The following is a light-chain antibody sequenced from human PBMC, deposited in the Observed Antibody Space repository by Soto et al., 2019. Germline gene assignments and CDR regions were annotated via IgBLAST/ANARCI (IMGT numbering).Light chain of an antibody. Sequence: EIVLTQSPATLSLSPGERATLSCRASQSVDVFLAWYQQRPGQAPRLLIYDASKRATYVPSRFSGSGSGTDCTLTISSLEPEDFAVYYCQQRSNRPLTFGGGTRVDIK. CDR1: QSVDVF. CDR3: QQRSNRPLT. V-gene: IGKV3-11*01. CDR2: DAS. J-gene: IGKJ4*01.